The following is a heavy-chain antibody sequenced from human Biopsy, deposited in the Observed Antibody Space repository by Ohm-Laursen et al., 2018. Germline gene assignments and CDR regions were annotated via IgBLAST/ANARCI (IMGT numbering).Heavy chain of an antibody. J-gene: IGHJ5*02. Sequence: SDTLSLTCTVSGGYISSGGSYWSWIRQRPGKGLEWIGDIFNSANTYYNPSLKNLITISGDTSKNQFSLKLNSVTAADTAVYYCARGDYFDSNGYFWFDPWGQGTLVTVSS. CDR1: GGYISSGGSY. CDR2: IFNSANT. CDR3: ARGDYFDSNGYFWFDP. V-gene: IGHV4-31*01. D-gene: IGHD3-22*01.